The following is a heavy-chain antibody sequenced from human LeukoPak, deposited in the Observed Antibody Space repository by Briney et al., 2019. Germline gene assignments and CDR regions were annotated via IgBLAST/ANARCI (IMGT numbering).Heavy chain of an antibody. J-gene: IGHJ4*02. CDR2: IYHSGST. D-gene: IGHD6-19*01. V-gene: IGHV4-4*02. Sequence: PSETLSLTCAVSGGSISSSNWWSSVRQPPGKGLEWIGEIYHSGSTNYNPSLKSRVTISVDKSKNQFSLKLSSVTAADTAVYYCARALAGTGDYFDYWGRGTLVTVSS. CDR3: ARALAGTGDYFDY. CDR1: GGSISSSNW.